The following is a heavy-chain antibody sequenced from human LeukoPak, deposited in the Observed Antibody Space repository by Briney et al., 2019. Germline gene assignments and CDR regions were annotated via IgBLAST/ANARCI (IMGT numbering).Heavy chain of an antibody. V-gene: IGHV4-39*01. CDR3: ARPEVRGVSPTDAFDI. CDR1: GGSISSSSYY. CDR2: IYYSGST. D-gene: IGHD3-10*01. J-gene: IGHJ3*02. Sequence: SETLSLTCTVSGGSISSSSYYWGWIRQPPGKGLEWIGSIYYSGSTYYNPSLKRRVTISVDTVKNQFSLKPSSVTAADTAVYYCARPEVRGVSPTDAFDIWGQGTMVTVSS.